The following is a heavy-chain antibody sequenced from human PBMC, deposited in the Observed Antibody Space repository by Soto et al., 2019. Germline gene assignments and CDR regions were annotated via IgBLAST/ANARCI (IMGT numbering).Heavy chain of an antibody. CDR2: IYPGDSDT. J-gene: IGHJ5*02. Sequence: GESLKISCKGSGYSFTSYWIGWVRQMPGKGLEWMGIIYPGDSDTRYSPSFQGQVTISADKSISTAYLQWSSLKASDTAMYYCARTRGRITIFGVVTPNWFDPWGQGTLVTVYS. D-gene: IGHD3-3*01. CDR1: GYSFTSYW. V-gene: IGHV5-51*01. CDR3: ARTRGRITIFGVVTPNWFDP.